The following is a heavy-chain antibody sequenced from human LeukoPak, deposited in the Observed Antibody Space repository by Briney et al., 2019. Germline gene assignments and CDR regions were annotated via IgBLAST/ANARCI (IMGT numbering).Heavy chain of an antibody. J-gene: IGHJ4*02. CDR2: INHSGSA. V-gene: IGHV4-34*01. CDR3: ARGQGTVTTH. D-gene: IGHD4-17*01. Sequence: SETLSPTCTVSGGSFSGYYCTWLRQPPGKGLEWIGEINHSGSANYNPSLKSRVTISLDTSKNQFSLKLSSVTAADTAVYYCARGQGTVTTHWGQGTLVTVSS. CDR1: GGSFSGYY.